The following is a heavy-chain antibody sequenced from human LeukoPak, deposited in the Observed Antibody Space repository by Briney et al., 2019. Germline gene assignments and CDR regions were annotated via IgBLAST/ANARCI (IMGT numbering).Heavy chain of an antibody. CDR1: GVPFSTYA. CDR2: INHSGHP. Sequence: PSETLCLTCAVSGVPFSTYAWSWVRQSPRQGLEWIGEINHSGHPNYIPSLKSRVTMSIDTSKNQFSLILTSVTAGDAGVYYCTRAVAGHPDWGQGTLVTVSS. V-gene: IGHV4-34*01. D-gene: IGHD6-19*01. J-gene: IGHJ4*02. CDR3: TRAVAGHPD.